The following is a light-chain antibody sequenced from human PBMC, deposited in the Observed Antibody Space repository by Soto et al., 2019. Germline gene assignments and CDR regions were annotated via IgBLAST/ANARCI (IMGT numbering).Light chain of an antibody. Sequence: DLQMTQSPSTLSASVCDRVTITCRASQSINNWLAWYQQKPGKAPKLLIYDASSLQSGVSSRFSGSRSGTEFTLTISSLQPDDFATYYCQQYNSYSTFGQGTKVDIK. V-gene: IGKV1-5*01. J-gene: IGKJ1*01. CDR2: DAS. CDR3: QQYNSYST. CDR1: QSINNW.